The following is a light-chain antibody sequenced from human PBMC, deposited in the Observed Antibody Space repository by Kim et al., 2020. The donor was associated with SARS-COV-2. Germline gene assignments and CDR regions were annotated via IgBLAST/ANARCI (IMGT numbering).Light chain of an antibody. V-gene: IGLV4-69*01. J-gene: IGLJ3*02. CDR1: SGHSSNA. Sequence: QLVLTQSPSASASLGASVKLTCTLSSGHSSNAIAWHQQQPEKGPRYLMKLNSDGSHSKGDGITDRFSGSSSGAERYLTISGLQSEDEADYYCQTWGTGSWVFGGGTQLTVL. CDR3: QTWGTGSWV. CDR2: LNSDGSH.